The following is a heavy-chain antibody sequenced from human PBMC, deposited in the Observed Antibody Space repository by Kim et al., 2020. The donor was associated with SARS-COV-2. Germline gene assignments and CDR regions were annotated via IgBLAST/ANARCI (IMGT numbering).Heavy chain of an antibody. Sequence: SVKVSCKASGGTFSSYAISWVRQAPGQGLEWMGGIIPIFGTANYAQKFQGRVTITADESTSTAYMELSSLRSEDTAVYYCARGPPVYYDSSGYYGYFDYWGQGTLVTVSS. CDR3: ARGPPVYYDSSGYYGYFDY. D-gene: IGHD3-22*01. CDR1: GGTFSSYA. CDR2: IIPIFGTA. V-gene: IGHV1-69*13. J-gene: IGHJ4*02.